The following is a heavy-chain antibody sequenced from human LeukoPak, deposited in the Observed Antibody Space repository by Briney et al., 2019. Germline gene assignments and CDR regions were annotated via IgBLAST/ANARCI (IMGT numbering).Heavy chain of an antibody. CDR3: ARSESSGYYKSIGY. Sequence: DPSQTLSLTCTVSGGSISSGDYYWSWIRQPPGKGLEWIGYIYSSGNTYYNPSLKTRVTISLETSKNQVSLRLNSVTAADTAVYYCARSESSGYYKSIGYWGQGTLVTVSS. J-gene: IGHJ4*02. CDR2: IYSSGNT. V-gene: IGHV4-30-4*01. D-gene: IGHD3-22*01. CDR1: GGSISSGDYY.